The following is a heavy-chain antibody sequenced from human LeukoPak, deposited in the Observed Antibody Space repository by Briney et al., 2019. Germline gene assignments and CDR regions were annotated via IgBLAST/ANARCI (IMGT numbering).Heavy chain of an antibody. CDR2: IWYDGSKK. D-gene: IGHD1-14*01. CDR1: GFNFRGYG. J-gene: IGHJ4*01. CDR3: TREAPNRLLGGFDY. Sequence: PGGSLRLSCAASGFNFRGYGMHWVRQVPGKGLEWVAVIWYDGSKKYYADSVKGRFTVSRDDSRSTLYLQMDSLRADDTATYYCTREAPNRLLGGFDYWGHGTLVTVPS. V-gene: IGHV3-33*01.